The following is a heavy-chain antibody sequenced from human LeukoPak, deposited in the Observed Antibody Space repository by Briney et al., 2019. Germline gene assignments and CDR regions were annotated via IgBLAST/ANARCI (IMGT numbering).Heavy chain of an antibody. D-gene: IGHD5-18*01. CDR3: AKDRYSYAFEYSDS. J-gene: IGHJ4*02. Sequence: GSLRLSCAASGFTFSSYGMHWVRQAPGKGLDWVAVISNDGSKKYYADSVKGRFTISGDNSKNTLSLQVSSLRTEDTAVYYCAKDRYSYAFEYSDSWGQGTLVTVSS. V-gene: IGHV3-30*18. CDR2: ISNDGSKK. CDR1: GFTFSSYG.